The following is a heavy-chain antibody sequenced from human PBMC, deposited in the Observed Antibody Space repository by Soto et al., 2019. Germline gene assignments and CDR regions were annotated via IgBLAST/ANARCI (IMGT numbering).Heavy chain of an antibody. CDR3: AKDPRATMIVVVITMALGWFDP. CDR2: ISGSGGST. D-gene: IGHD3-22*01. V-gene: IGHV3-23*01. Sequence: PGGSLRLSCAASGFTFSSYAMSWVRQAPGKGLEWVSAISGSGGSTYYADSVKGRFTISRDNSKNTLYLQMNSLRAEDTAVYYCAKDPRATMIVVVITMALGWFDPWGQGTLVTAPQ. J-gene: IGHJ5*02. CDR1: GFTFSSYA.